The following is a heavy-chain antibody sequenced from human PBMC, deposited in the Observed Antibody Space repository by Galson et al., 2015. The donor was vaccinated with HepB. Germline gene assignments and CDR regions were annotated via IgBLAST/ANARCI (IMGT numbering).Heavy chain of an antibody. J-gene: IGHJ5*02. D-gene: IGHD3-10*01. CDR1: GGSISSYY. CDR2: IYYSGST. V-gene: IGHV4-59*08. Sequence: ETLSLTCTVSGGSISSYYWSWIRQPPGKGLEWIGYIYYSGSTNYNPSLKSRVTISVDTSKNQFSLKLSSVTAADTAVYYCASMAAMVRGVSHTPNWFDPWGQGTLVTVSS. CDR3: ASMAAMVRGVSHTPNWFDP.